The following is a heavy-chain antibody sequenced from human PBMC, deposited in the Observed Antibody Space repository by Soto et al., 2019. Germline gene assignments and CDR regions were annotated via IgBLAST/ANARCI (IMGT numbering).Heavy chain of an antibody. CDR3: ARDRGGYGPPDV. V-gene: IGHV3-11*06. D-gene: IGHD3-10*01. J-gene: IGHJ6*02. CDR2: ISGSSGYT. Sequence: XGSLRLSCAAAGFSFSDSYMSWVRQAPGKGLDWVAYISGSSGYTGYADSVKGRFTISRDNAKNSLYLQMNSLRVEDTAVYYCARDRGGYGPPDVWGQGPTVTVSS. CDR1: GFSFSDSY.